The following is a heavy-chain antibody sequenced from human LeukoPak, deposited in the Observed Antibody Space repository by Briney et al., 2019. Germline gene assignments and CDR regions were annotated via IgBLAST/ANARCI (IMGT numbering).Heavy chain of an antibody. V-gene: IGHV4-39*01. D-gene: IGHD3-9*01. CDR3: ARQVYPRYYDILTGYYGSNYFDY. CDR1: GGSISSSSYY. CDR2: IYYSGST. J-gene: IGHJ4*02. Sequence: PSETLSLTCTVSGGSISSSSYYWGWIRQPPGKGLEWIGSIYYSGSTYYNPSLKSRVTISVDTSKNQFSLKLSSVTAADTAVYYCARQVYPRYYDILTGYYGSNYFDYWGQGTLVTVSS.